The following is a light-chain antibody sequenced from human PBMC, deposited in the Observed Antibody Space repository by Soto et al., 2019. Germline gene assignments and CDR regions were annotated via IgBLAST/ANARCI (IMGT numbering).Light chain of an antibody. Sequence: EILMTQSPATLPVSPGERATLSCRARQSVSSNLAWYQQKPGQAPRLLIYGASTRATGIPARFSGSGSGTEFTLTISSLPSEDFELYYCQQYNNWPRTFGQGTKVDIK. J-gene: IGKJ1*01. V-gene: IGKV3-15*01. CDR1: QSVSSN. CDR3: QQYNNWPRT. CDR2: GAS.